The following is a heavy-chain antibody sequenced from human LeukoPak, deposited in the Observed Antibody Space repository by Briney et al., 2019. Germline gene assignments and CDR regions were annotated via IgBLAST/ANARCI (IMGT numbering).Heavy chain of an antibody. Sequence: SETLSLTCTVSGGSISSYYWSWIRQPPGKGLEWIGYIYYSGSTNYNPSLKSRVTISVDTSKNQFSLKLSSVTAADTAVYYCARTTVAIPVNYGMDVWGQGTTVTVSS. D-gene: IGHD4-23*01. CDR1: GGSISSYY. CDR3: ARTTVAIPVNYGMDV. CDR2: IYYSGST. J-gene: IGHJ6*02. V-gene: IGHV4-59*01.